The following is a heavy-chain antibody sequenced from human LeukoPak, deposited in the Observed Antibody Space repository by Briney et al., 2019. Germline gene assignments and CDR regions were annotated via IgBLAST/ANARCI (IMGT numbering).Heavy chain of an antibody. Sequence: GGSLRLSCAASGFTFIDYLMNWVRQAPGKGLEWVANVNLGGSVISYVDSVKGRCTVSRDNPENSLSLQMNSLRAEDTAVYYCAAWGLYNYWGRGTLVTVSS. CDR3: AAWGLYNY. D-gene: IGHD7-27*01. CDR1: GFTFIDYL. V-gene: IGHV3-7*01. J-gene: IGHJ4*02. CDR2: VNLGGSVI.